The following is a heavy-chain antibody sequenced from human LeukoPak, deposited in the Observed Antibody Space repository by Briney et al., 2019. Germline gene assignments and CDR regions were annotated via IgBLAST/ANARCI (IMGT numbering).Heavy chain of an antibody. Sequence: GGSLRLSCAVSEFTFTTYAMTWVRQAPGKGLEWVSAISGSGVHTYYADSVKGRFTISRDNSRNTMYLQMNSLRAEDTAVYYCAKALSTDGYNYEKGKDVWGQGTTVTVSS. CDR2: ISGSGVHT. CDR3: AKALSTDGYNYEKGKDV. CDR1: EFTFTTYA. J-gene: IGHJ6*02. V-gene: IGHV3-23*01. D-gene: IGHD5-24*01.